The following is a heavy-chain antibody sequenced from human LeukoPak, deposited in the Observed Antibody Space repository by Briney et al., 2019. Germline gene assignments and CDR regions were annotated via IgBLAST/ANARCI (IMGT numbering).Heavy chain of an antibody. Sequence: GGSLRLSCAASGFTFSNYWMHWVRQAPGKGLVWASRINSDGSNTNYADSVEGRFTISRDNAKNTLYLQMDSLRAEDTAVYYCAKGRRPNDAFDIWGQGTMVTVSS. V-gene: IGHV3-74*01. CDR1: GFTFSNYW. CDR2: INSDGSNT. CDR3: AKGRRPNDAFDI. J-gene: IGHJ3*02.